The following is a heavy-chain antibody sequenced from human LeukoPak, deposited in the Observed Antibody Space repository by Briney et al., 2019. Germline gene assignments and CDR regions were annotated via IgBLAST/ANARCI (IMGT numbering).Heavy chain of an antibody. CDR1: GFTFSSYA. CDR3: AKAVVVPAAIAGPNFDY. D-gene: IGHD2-2*01. Sequence: GGSLRLSCAASGFTFSSYAMSWARQTPGKGPQWVSAISGSGGSTYYADSVKGRFTISRDNSKNTLYLQMNSLRAEDTAVYYCAKAVVVPAAIAGPNFDYWGQGTLVTVSS. CDR2: ISGSGGST. J-gene: IGHJ4*02. V-gene: IGHV3-23*01.